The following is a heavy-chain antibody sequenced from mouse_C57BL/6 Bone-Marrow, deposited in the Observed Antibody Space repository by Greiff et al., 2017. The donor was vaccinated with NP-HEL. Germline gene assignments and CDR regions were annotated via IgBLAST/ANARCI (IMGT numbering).Heavy chain of an antibody. CDR1: GYTFTSYW. J-gene: IGHJ2*01. CDR2: IDPSDSYT. V-gene: IGHV1-69*01. CDR3: ARKKNYYSKKGFDY. Sequence: VQLQQPGAELVMPGASVKLSCKASGYTFTSYWMHWVKQRPGQGLEWIGEIDPSDSYTNYNQKFKGKSTLTVDKSSSTAYMQLSSLTSEDSAVYYCARKKNYYSKKGFDYWGQGTTLTVSS. D-gene: IGHD2-5*01.